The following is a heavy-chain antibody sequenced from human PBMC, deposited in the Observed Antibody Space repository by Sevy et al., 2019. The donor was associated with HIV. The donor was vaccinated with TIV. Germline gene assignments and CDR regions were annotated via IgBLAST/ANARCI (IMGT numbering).Heavy chain of an antibody. CDR2: IGVYNGNA. CDR3: ARVPTYYYGSATYFDH. Sequence: ASVKVSCKTSGYAFMSYGVTWVRQVPGQGLEWMGWIGVYNGNANSAQRFRDRVTMTTDTSTSTAHMELTNLRSDDTAVYYCARVPTYYYGSATYFDHWGQGTLVTVSS. CDR1: GYAFMSYG. D-gene: IGHD3-10*01. J-gene: IGHJ4*02. V-gene: IGHV1-18*01.